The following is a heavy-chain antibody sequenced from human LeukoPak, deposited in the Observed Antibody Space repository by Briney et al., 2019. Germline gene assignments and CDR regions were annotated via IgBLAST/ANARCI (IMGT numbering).Heavy chain of an antibody. CDR3: ARGLVPADYCYYYMDV. Sequence: GASVKVSCKASGYTFTSYGISWVRQAPGQGLEWMGWISAYNGNTNYAQKLQGRVTMTTDTSTSTAYMELRSLRSDDTAVYYCARGLVPADYCYYYMDVWGKGTTVTVSS. J-gene: IGHJ6*03. D-gene: IGHD2-2*01. CDR2: ISAYNGNT. V-gene: IGHV1-18*01. CDR1: GYTFTSYG.